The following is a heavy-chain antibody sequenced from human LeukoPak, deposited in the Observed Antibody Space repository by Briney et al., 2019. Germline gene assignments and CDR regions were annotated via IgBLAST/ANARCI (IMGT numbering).Heavy chain of an antibody. V-gene: IGHV3-23*01. CDR3: GKADYVYY. CDR1: GFAFSTYA. J-gene: IGHJ4*02. Sequence: PGGSLRLSCAASGFAFSTYAMSWVRQAPGKGLEWVAGISGSGGNTYYADSVKGRFTVSRDNSKQTLYLQMNSLRAEDMAVYFCGKADYVYYWGQGTLVTVSS. CDR2: ISGSGGNT.